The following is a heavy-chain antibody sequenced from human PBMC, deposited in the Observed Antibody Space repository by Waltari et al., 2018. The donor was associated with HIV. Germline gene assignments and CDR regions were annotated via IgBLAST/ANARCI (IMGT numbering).Heavy chain of an antibody. CDR1: RGPIRGGSYF. D-gene: IGHD3-22*01. J-gene: IGHJ3*02. V-gene: IGHV4-61*02. Sequence: QVQLQESGPGLVKPSQTLSLTCTASRGPIRGGSYFWGWTRQPAGKALEWIGRIYTSGSTNYNPSLKSRVTISVDTSKNQCSLKLSSVTAADTAVYYCARVNYDSSGGGAFDIWGQGTMVTVSS. CDR2: IYTSGST. CDR3: ARVNYDSSGGGAFDI.